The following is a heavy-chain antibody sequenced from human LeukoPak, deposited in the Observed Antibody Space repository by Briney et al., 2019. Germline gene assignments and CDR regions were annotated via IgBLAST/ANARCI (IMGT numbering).Heavy chain of an antibody. V-gene: IGHV3-30*03. J-gene: IGHJ4*02. Sequence: GGSLRLSCAASGFTFSSYGMHWVRQAPGKGLEWVAVISYDGSNKYYADSVKGRFTISRDNSKNTLYLQMNSLRAEDTALYYCARSASVPGGFYFDYWGQGTLVTVSS. CDR2: ISYDGSNK. D-gene: IGHD3-10*01. CDR3: ARSASVPGGFYFDY. CDR1: GFTFSSYG.